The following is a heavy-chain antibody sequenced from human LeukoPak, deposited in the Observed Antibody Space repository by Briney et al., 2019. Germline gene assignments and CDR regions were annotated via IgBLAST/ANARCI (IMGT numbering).Heavy chain of an antibody. CDR1: KFTVKGKG. V-gene: IGHV3-73*01. D-gene: IGHD1-26*01. CDR3: TIAYSGSYLLGY. CDR2: IRSKANSYAT. Sequence: LKLTYATSKFTVKGKGVDRGGRRFIKQMKWVGRIRSKANSYATAYAASVKGRFTISRDDSKNTAYLQMNSLKTEDTAVYYCTIAYSGSYLLGYWGQGTLVTVSS. J-gene: IGHJ4*02.